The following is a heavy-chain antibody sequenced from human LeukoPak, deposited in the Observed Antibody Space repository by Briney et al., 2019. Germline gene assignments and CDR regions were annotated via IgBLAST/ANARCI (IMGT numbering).Heavy chain of an antibody. D-gene: IGHD1-26*01. CDR2: ISAYNGNT. Sequence: ASVKVSCKASGYTFTSYGISWVRRAPGQGLEWMGWISAYNGNTNYAQKLQGRVTMTTDTSTSTAYMELRSLRSDDTAVYYCARDALVGATGNWFDPWGQGTLVTVSS. CDR3: ARDALVGATGNWFDP. V-gene: IGHV1-18*01. J-gene: IGHJ5*02. CDR1: GYTFTSYG.